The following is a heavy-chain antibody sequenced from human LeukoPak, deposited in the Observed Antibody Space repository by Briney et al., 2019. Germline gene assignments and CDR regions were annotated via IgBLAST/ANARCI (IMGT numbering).Heavy chain of an antibody. CDR3: AKATYSTSPGYYFDY. CDR2: ISWNSGRI. Sequence: PGRSLRLSCAASGFTFDDYAMHWVWQGPGKGLEWVSGISWNSGRIGYADSVKGRFIISRDNAKNSLYLQMNSLRSEDTAFYYCAKATYSTSPGYYFDYWGQGTLVTVSS. J-gene: IGHJ4*02. D-gene: IGHD6-6*01. CDR1: GFTFDDYA. V-gene: IGHV3-9*01.